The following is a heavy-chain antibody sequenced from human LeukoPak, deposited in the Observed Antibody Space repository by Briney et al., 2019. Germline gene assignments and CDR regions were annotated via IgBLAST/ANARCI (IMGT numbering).Heavy chain of an antibody. Sequence: SETLSLTCTVSGGSISSYYWSWVRQPPGKGLEWIGYIYYSGSTNYNPSLKSRVTISVDTSNNHFSLKLSSVTAADTAVYYCSRHLNPRYYFDYWGQGTLVTVSS. J-gene: IGHJ4*02. V-gene: IGHV4-59*08. CDR1: GGSISSYY. CDR3: SRHLNPRYYFDY. CDR2: IYYSGST. D-gene: IGHD1-14*01.